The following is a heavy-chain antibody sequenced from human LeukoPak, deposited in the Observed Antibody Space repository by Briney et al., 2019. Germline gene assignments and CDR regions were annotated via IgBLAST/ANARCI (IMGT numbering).Heavy chain of an antibody. CDR1: GFTFSSYS. D-gene: IGHD3-16*02. CDR2: ISSSSSTI. V-gene: IGHV3-48*01. J-gene: IGHJ4*02. CDR3: AREDYDYVWGSYRYFDY. Sequence: GGSLRLSCAASGFTFSSYSMNWVRQAPGNGLEWVSYISSSSSTIYYADSVKGRFTISRDNAKNSLYLQMNSLRAEDTAVYYCAREDYDYVWGSYRYFDYWGQGTLVTVSS.